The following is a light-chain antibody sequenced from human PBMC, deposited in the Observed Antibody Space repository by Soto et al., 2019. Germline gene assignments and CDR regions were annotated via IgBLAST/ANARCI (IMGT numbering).Light chain of an antibody. V-gene: IGKV3-20*01. CDR3: QKYGSSGYT. CDR2: GAS. CDR1: QSVSSSY. Sequence: EIVLTQSPGTLSLSPGERATLSCRASQSVSSSYLAWYQQKPGQAPRLLIYGASSRATGIPDRFSGSGSGTDFTLTISRLEPEDFAVYYCQKYGSSGYTFGQGPKLEIK. J-gene: IGKJ2*01.